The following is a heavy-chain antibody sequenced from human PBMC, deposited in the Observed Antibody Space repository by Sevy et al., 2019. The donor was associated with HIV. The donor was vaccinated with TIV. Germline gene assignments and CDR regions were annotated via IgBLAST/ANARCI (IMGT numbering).Heavy chain of an antibody. J-gene: IGHJ4*02. CDR3: ARGGRIAVSGRVGYLDY. V-gene: IGHV3-30*03. CDR2: ISYDGVIK. CDR1: GFTFSSHA. Sequence: GGSLRLSCAASGFTFSSHAMHWVRQAPGKGLEWVALISYDGVIKYYADSVKGRFTISRDNSENTFYLQMNSLRAEDTAVYYCARGGRIAVSGRVGYLDYWGQGILVTVSS. D-gene: IGHD6-19*01.